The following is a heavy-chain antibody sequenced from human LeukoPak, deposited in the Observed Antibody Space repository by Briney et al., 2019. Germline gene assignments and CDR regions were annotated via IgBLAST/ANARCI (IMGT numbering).Heavy chain of an antibody. CDR3: AKVYDSSGYYSFQH. V-gene: IGHV3-30*18. Sequence: GGSLRLSCAASGFTFSSYGMHWVRQAPGKGLEWVAVISYDGSNKYYADSVKGRFTISRDNSKNTLYLQMNSLRAEDTAVYYCAKVYDSSGYYSFQHWGQGTLVTVSS. D-gene: IGHD3-22*01. CDR2: ISYDGSNK. J-gene: IGHJ1*01. CDR1: GFTFSSYG.